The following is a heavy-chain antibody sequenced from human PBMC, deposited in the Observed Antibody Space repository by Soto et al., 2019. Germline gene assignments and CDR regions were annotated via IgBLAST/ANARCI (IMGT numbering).Heavy chain of an antibody. D-gene: IGHD2-15*01. CDR3: VREGGATFDY. J-gene: IGHJ4*02. CDR1: GFTISSYA. CDR2: TYSKGGST. Sequence: GGSLRLSCSASGFTISSYAMHWVRQAPGRGLESVSVTYSKGGSTHYVDSVKGRFTISRDNSRNTLYLQMSSLRAEDTAVYHCVREGGATFDYWGQGTLVTVSS. V-gene: IGHV3-64*04.